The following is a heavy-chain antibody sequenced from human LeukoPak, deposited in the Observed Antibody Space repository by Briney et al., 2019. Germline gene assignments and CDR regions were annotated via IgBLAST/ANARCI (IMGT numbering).Heavy chain of an antibody. V-gene: IGHV4-61*02. CDR3: AREGDRGVITPSYYYYYMDV. Sequence: MSSETLSLTCTVSGGSISSGSYYWSWIRQPAGKGLEWIGRIYTSGSTNYNPSLKSRVTISVDTSKNQFSLKLSSVTAADTAVYYCAREGDRGVITPSYYYYYMDVWGKGTTVTISS. D-gene: IGHD3-10*01. J-gene: IGHJ6*03. CDR1: GGSISSGSYY. CDR2: IYTSGST.